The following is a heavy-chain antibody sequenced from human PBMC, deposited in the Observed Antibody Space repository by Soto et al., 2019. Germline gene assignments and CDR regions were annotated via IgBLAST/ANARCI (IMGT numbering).Heavy chain of an antibody. CDR2: ISGSGGST. V-gene: IGHV3-23*01. CDR3: AKRRYYDYLDNWFAL. Sequence: GGSLRLSCAASGFTFSSYAMSWVRQAPGKGLEWVSAISGSGGSTYYADSVKGRFTISRDNSKNTLYLQMNSLRAEDTAVYYYAKRRYYDYLDNWFALWGQGTLVTVSS. J-gene: IGHJ5*02. D-gene: IGHD3-3*01. CDR1: GFTFSSYA.